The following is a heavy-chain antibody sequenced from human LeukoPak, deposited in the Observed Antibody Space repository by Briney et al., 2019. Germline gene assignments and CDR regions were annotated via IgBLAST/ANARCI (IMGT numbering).Heavy chain of an antibody. CDR3: ARTPSPNCSGGSCYRWFDP. J-gene: IGHJ5*02. D-gene: IGHD2-15*01. CDR2: INHSGST. Sequence: TSETLSLTCAVYGGSSSGYYWSWIRQPPGKGLEWIGEINHSGSTNYNPSLKSRVTISVDTSKNQFSLKLSSVTAADTAVYYCARTPSPNCSGGSCYRWFDPWGQGTLVTVSS. CDR1: GGSSSGYY. V-gene: IGHV4-34*01.